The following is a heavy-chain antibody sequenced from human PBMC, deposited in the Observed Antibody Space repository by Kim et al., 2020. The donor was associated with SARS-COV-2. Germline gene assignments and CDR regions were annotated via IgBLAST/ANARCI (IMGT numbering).Heavy chain of an antibody. CDR1: GRSISSSSYY. D-gene: IGHD5-18*01. CDR3: ARNQQGTAMVNWFDP. CDR2: IYYSGST. Sequence: SETLSLTCTVSGRSISSSSYYWGWIRQPPGKGLEWIGSIYYSGSTYYNPSLKSRVTISVDTSKNQFSLKLSSVTAADTAVYYCARNQQGTAMVNWFDPWGKGTLVTASS. J-gene: IGHJ5*02. V-gene: IGHV4-39*01.